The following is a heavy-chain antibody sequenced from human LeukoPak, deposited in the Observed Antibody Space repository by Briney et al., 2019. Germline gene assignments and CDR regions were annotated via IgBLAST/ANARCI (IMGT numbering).Heavy chain of an antibody. CDR2: KWYDGSNK. CDR1: GFTFSSYG. V-gene: IGHV3-33*06. J-gene: IGHJ6*03. D-gene: IGHD6-6*01. CDR3: AKTGYSSSSGPFDYYYYYMDV. Sequence: PGGSLRLSCAASGFTFSSYGMHWVRQAPGKGLDWVAVKWYDGSNKYYADSVKGRFTISRDNSKNTLYLQMNSLRAEDTAVYYCAKTGYSSSSGPFDYYYYYMDVWGKGTTVTVSS.